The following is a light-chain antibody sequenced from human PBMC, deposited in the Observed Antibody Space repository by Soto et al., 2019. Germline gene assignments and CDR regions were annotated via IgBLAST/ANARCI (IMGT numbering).Light chain of an antibody. J-gene: IGKJ4*01. V-gene: IGKV3-15*01. Sequence: EIVMTQSPDTLSVSPGEGLTLSCRASHSVSRTLAWYQQKPGQAPRLLIYGASSRAAGIPARFSGSGSGTEFTLTISSLQSEDFEVYYCQQYNDWPLTFGGGTKVDIK. CDR1: HSVSRT. CDR2: GAS. CDR3: QQYNDWPLT.